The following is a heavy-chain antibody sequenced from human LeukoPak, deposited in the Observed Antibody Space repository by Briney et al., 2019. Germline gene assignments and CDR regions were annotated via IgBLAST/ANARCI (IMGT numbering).Heavy chain of an antibody. Sequence: PGGSLRLSCAASGFTFSSYAMSWVRQAPGKGLEWVSAISGSGGSTYYADSVEGRFTISRDNSKNTLYLQMNSLRAEDTAVYYCARKYYYDSSGYYGSSFDMWGQGTMVTVSS. CDR2: ISGSGGST. D-gene: IGHD3-22*01. CDR3: ARKYYYDSSGYYGSSFDM. V-gene: IGHV3-23*01. CDR1: GFTFSSYA. J-gene: IGHJ3*02.